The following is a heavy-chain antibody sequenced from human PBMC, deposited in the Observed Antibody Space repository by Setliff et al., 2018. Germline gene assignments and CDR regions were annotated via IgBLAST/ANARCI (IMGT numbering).Heavy chain of an antibody. V-gene: IGHV1-2*02. CDR2: SDPKSGAA. CDR1: GYTFTDYH. Sequence: ASVKVSCKASGYTFTDYHIHWVRQAPGQGLEWMGWSDPKSGAARYAQKFRGRVTLTRDTSITTIYMEMNSVTSDDTAVYYCARDPFLVRQFPYYMDVWGKGTTVTAP. D-gene: IGHD6-19*01. J-gene: IGHJ6*03. CDR3: ARDPFLVRQFPYYMDV.